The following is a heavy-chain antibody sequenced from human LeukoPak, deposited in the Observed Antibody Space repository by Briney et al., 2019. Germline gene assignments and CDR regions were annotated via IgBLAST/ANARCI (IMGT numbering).Heavy chain of an antibody. J-gene: IGHJ4*02. Sequence: SETLSLTCTVSGGSIRNYYWSWIRQPPGKGLEWIGYVYYKGNTDYNPSLESRVTISVDTSKNQFSLKLSSVTAADTAVYYCARDEARVLDYWGQGTLVTVSS. CDR3: ARDEARVLDY. V-gene: IGHV4-59*01. CDR2: VYYKGNT. CDR1: GGSIRNYY.